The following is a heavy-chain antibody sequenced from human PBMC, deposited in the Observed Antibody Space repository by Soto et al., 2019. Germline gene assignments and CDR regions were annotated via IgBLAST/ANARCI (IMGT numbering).Heavy chain of an antibody. CDR2: INPNSGGT. CDR3: ARGGYSSSWYLFSYYYGMDV. CDR1: GYTFTGYY. V-gene: IGHV1-2*04. Sequence: ASGKVSCKASGYTFTGYYMHWVRQAPGQGLEWMGWINPNSGGTNYAQKFQGWVTMTRDTSISTAYMGLSRLRSDDTAVYYCARGGYSSSWYLFSYYYGMDVWGQGTTVTVSS. J-gene: IGHJ6*02. D-gene: IGHD6-13*01.